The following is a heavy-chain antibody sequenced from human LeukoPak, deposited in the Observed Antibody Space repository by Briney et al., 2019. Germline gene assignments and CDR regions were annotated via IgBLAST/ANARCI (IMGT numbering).Heavy chain of an antibody. CDR2: ISAYNGNT. CDR1: GYTFTSYG. V-gene: IGHV1-18*01. D-gene: IGHD2-15*01. CDR3: ARDTGHCSGGGCQDMDV. J-gene: IGHJ6*03. Sequence: ASVKVSCKASGYTFTSYGISWVRQAPGQGLEWMGWISAYNGNTNYAQKLQGRVTMTTDTSTSTAYMELRSLRSDDTAVYYCARDTGHCSGGGCQDMDVWGKGTTVTVSS.